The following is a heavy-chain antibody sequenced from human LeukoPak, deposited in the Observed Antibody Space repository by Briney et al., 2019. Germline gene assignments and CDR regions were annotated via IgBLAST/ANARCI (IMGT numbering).Heavy chain of an antibody. V-gene: IGHV1-8*02. D-gene: IGHD3-16*02. Sequence: ASVKVSCKASGYTFTSYDINWVRQATGQGLEWMGYMNPASGHTGYAQKFQGRVTLTTNTSISTAYMELSSLRSEDTAVYYCARVPREIASIWGQRTMVTVSS. J-gene: IGHJ3*02. CDR3: ARVPREIASI. CDR1: GYTFTSYD. CDR2: MNPASGHT.